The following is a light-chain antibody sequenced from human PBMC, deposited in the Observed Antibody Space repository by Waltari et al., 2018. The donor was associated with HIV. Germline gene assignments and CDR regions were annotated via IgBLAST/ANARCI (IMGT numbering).Light chain of an antibody. V-gene: IGKV3-20*01. Sequence: DIVLTQSPGTLPLSPGERATLSCRTSQSISNTYLAWYQQKPCQAPRLLIYGASSRATGIPDRFSGSGSGTDFTLTISRLEPEDFAVYYCQQYGNSPFTFGPGTRVDIK. CDR2: GAS. CDR1: QSISNTY. CDR3: QQYGNSPFT. J-gene: IGKJ3*01.